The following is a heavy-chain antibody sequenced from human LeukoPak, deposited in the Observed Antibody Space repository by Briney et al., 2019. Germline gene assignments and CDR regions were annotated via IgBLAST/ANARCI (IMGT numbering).Heavy chain of an antibody. CDR1: GGSISSSSYY. CDR2: IYYSGST. Sequence: SETLSLTCTVSGGSISSSSYYWGWIRQPPGKGLEWIGSIYYSGSTYYNPSLKSRVTISVDTSKNQFSLKLSSVTAADTAVYYCARQYYYGSGGSNYFDYWGQGTLVTVSS. J-gene: IGHJ4*02. CDR3: ARQYYYGSGGSNYFDY. D-gene: IGHD3-10*01. V-gene: IGHV4-39*07.